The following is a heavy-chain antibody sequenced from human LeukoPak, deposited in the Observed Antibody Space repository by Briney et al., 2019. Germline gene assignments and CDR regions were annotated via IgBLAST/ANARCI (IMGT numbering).Heavy chain of an antibody. CDR3: ARGFDYYDSSAFDAFDI. V-gene: IGHV3-48*03. D-gene: IGHD3-22*01. Sequence: PGGSLRLSCAASGFTFSSYEMNWVRQAPGKGLEWVSYISSSGSTIYYADSVKGRFTISRDNAKNSLYLQMNSLRAEDTAVYYCARGFDYYDSSAFDAFDIWGQGAMVTVSS. CDR1: GFTFSSYE. J-gene: IGHJ3*02. CDR2: ISSSGSTI.